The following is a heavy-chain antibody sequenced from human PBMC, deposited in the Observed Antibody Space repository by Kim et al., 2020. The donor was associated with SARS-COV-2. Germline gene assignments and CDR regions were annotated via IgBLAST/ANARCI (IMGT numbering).Heavy chain of an antibody. V-gene: IGHV4-28*01. J-gene: IGHJ4*02. Sequence: SNPSRKGRITMAVDTSKNQFSLKLSTVTAVDTAVYYCARTRGVGGYYFDSWGQGTLVTVSS. CDR3: ARTRGVGGYYFDS. D-gene: IGHD3-10*01.